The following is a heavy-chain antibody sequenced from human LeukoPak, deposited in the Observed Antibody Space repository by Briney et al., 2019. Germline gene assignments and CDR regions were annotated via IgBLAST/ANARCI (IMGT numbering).Heavy chain of an antibody. CDR2: VYYSGST. CDR3: ARGGGGSSTVTTYWFDP. Sequence: PSETLSLTCTVSGDSISGADYYWSWIRQPPGKGLEWIAYVYYSGSTYYNPSLKSRLTISVDTSKNQLSLKLNSVTAADTAVYYCARGGGGSSTVTTYWFDPWGQGALVTVSS. CDR1: GDSISGADYY. J-gene: IGHJ5*02. V-gene: IGHV4-30-4*01. D-gene: IGHD4-17*01.